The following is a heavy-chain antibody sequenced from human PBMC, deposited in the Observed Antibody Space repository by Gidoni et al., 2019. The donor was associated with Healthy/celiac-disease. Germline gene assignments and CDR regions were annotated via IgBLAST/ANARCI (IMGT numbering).Heavy chain of an antibody. CDR3: AKENLYSSGCFDY. CDR2: ISGDGGST. CDR1: GFTFDDYA. D-gene: IGHD6-19*01. J-gene: IGHJ4*02. Sequence: EVQLVESGGGVVQPRASLRLSCAASGFTFDDYAMHWVRQAPGKGLEWVSLISGDGGSTYYADSVKGRFTISRDNSKNSLYLQMNSLRTEDTALYYCAKENLYSSGCFDYWGQGTLVTVSS. V-gene: IGHV3-43*02.